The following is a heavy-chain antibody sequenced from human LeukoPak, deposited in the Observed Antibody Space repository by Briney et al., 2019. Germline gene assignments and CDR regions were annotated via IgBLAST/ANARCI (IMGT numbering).Heavy chain of an antibody. CDR2: VYTGGST. CDR1: GFTVTINY. Sequence: GGSLRLSCAASGFTVTINYMYWVRQAPGKGLKWVSVVYTGGSTLYADSVKGRFTISGDKSKNTLYLQMNSLRAEDTAVYYCATKVVHDYWGQGTLVTVSS. J-gene: IGHJ4*02. CDR3: ATKVVHDY. D-gene: IGHD3-10*02. V-gene: IGHV3-66*01.